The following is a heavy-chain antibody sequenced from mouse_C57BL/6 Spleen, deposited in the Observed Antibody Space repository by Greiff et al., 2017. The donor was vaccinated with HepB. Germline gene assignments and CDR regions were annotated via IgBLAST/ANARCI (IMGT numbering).Heavy chain of an antibody. J-gene: IGHJ3*01. CDR2: IRNKANGYTT. CDR3: ARYGGYSWFAY. Sequence: EVKLMESGGGLVQPGGSLSLSCAASGFTFTDYYMSWVRQPPGKALEWLGFIRNKANGYTTEYSASVKGRFTISRDNSQSILYLQMKALRAEDSATYYCARYGGYSWFAYWGQGTLVTVSA. CDR1: GFTFTDYY. V-gene: IGHV7-3*01. D-gene: IGHD2-3*01.